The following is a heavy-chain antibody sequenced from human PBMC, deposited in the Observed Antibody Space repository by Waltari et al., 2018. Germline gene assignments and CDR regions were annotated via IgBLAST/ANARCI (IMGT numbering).Heavy chain of an antibody. V-gene: IGHV1-3*01. CDR2: INAGNGNT. J-gene: IGHJ4*02. CDR3: ARDPGLERPAHFDY. D-gene: IGHD1-1*01. Sequence: QVQLVQSGAEVKKPGASVKVSCKASGYTFTSYAMHWVRQAPGQRLEWMGWINAGNGNTKYSQKFQGRVTITRDTSASTAYMELSSLRSEDTAVYYCARDPGLERPAHFDYWGQGTLVTVSS. CDR1: GYTFTSYA.